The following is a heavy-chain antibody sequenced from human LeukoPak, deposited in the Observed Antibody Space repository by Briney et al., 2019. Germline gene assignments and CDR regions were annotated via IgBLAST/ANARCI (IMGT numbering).Heavy chain of an antibody. CDR2: IIPILGIA. V-gene: IGHV1-69*04. CDR1: GGTFSSYT. CDR3: ARDLSWVAGILDY. J-gene: IGHJ4*02. Sequence: SVKVSCKASGGTFSSYTISWVRQAPGQGLEWTGRIIPILGIANYAQKFQGRVTITADKSTSTAYMELSSLRSEDTAVYYCARDLSWVAGILDYWGQGTLVTVSS. D-gene: IGHD6-19*01.